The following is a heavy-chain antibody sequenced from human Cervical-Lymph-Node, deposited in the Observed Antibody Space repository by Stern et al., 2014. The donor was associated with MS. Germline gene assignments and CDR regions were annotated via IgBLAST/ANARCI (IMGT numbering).Heavy chain of an antibody. CDR3: ATLLSGVSLVY. CDR1: GFTFSSYD. Sequence: EVQLVQSGGGLVQPGGSLRLSCAASGFTFSSYDMSWVRQAPGQGLEWVSGIRGTGGSAYYADSVKGRFTISRDNSKNTLYLQMNSLRADDAAVYYCATLLSGVSLVYWGQGTLVTVSS. CDR2: IRGTGGSA. V-gene: IGHV3-23*04. J-gene: IGHJ4*02. D-gene: IGHD3-10*01.